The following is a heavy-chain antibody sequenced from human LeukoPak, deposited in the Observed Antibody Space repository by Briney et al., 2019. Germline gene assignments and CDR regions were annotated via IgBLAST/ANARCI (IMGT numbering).Heavy chain of an antibody. CDR2: VSSISTYI. D-gene: IGHD5-12*01. CDR3: AREVATGHYGMDV. CDR1: GFTFSSYA. Sequence: GGSLRLSCAASGFTFSSYAMHWVRQGPGKGLEWVAFVSSISTYIFYADSVKGRFTISRDNAKKSLYLQMNSLRAEDTAVYYCAREVATGHYGMDVRGQGTTVIVSS. V-gene: IGHV3-21*04. J-gene: IGHJ6*02.